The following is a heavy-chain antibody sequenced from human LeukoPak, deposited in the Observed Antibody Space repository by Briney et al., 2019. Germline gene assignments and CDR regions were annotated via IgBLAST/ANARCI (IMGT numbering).Heavy chain of an antibody. CDR2: IYSGGNT. CDR1: GFTISSYY. Sequence: GGSLRLSCAASGFTISSYYMSWVRQAPGKGLQWVSVIYSGGNTYYADSVKGRFTISRDNSKNTLYLQMNSLRAEDTAVYYCARTNYGDYAVYWGQGTLVTVSS. V-gene: IGHV3-66*01. J-gene: IGHJ4*02. D-gene: IGHD4-17*01. CDR3: ARTNYGDYAVY.